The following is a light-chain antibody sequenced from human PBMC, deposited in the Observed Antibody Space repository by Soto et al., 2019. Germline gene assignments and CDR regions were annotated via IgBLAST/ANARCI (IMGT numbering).Light chain of an antibody. V-gene: IGLV1-44*01. CDR3: AAWDDSLNGRV. J-gene: IGLJ3*02. Sequence: QSVLTQPPSASGTPGQRVTISCSGSSSNIGKHNINWYQHLPGTAPKLLIYSDNQRPSGVPDRFSGSKSGTSASLAISGLQSEDEADYYCAAWDDSLNGRVFGGGTKLTVL. CDR2: SDN. CDR1: SSNIGKHN.